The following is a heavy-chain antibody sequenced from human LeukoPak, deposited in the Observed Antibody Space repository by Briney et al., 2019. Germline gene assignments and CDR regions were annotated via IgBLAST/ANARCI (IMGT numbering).Heavy chain of an antibody. J-gene: IGHJ3*02. Sequence: SETLSLTCTVSGGSISSYYWSWIRQPPGKGLEWIGEINHSGSTNYNPSLKSRVTISVDTSKNQFSLKLSSVTAADTAVYYCARVKITMIVVVINGAFDIWGQGTMVTVSS. CDR1: GGSISSYY. V-gene: IGHV4-34*01. CDR3: ARVKITMIVVVINGAFDI. D-gene: IGHD3-22*01. CDR2: INHSGST.